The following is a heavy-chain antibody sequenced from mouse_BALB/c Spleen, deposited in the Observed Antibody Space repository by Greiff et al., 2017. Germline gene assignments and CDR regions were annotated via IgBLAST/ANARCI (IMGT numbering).Heavy chain of an antibody. CDR1: EYEFPSHD. Sequence: EVNVVESGGGLVQPGESLKLSCESNEYEFPSHDMSWVRKTPEKRLELVAAINSDGGSTYYPDTMERRFIISRDNTKKTLYLQMSSLRSEDTALYYCARWGKLGGAMDYWGQGTSVTVSS. V-gene: IGHV5-2*01. J-gene: IGHJ4*01. D-gene: IGHD4-1*01. CDR3: ARWGKLGGAMDY. CDR2: INSDGGST.